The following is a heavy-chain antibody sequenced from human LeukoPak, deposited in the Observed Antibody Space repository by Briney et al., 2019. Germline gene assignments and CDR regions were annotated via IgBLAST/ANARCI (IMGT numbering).Heavy chain of an antibody. CDR3: ARGKEPNLGY. CDR2: MNPNSGNT. J-gene: IGHJ4*02. CDR1: GYTLTSYD. V-gene: IGHV1-8*01. Sequence: DSVTVSCTASGYTLTSYDINWVRQATGQGLEWMGWMNPNSGNTGYAQKFQGRVTMTRNTSISTAYMELSSLRSEDTAVYYCARGKEPNLGYWGQGTLVTVSS.